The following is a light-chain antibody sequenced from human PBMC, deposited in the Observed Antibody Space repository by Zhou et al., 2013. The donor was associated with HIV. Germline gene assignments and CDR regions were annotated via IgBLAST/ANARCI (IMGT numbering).Light chain of an antibody. J-gene: IGKJ2*01. CDR1: QTVSSRY. CDR2: GAS. V-gene: IGKV3D-20*02. CDR3: QQRTNWPGFT. Sequence: EIVLTQSPGILSLSPGDRATLSCGASQTVSSRYLNWYQQKPGQAPRLLIYGASNRATGIPARFSGSGSGTDFTLTISSLEPEDFAVYYCQQRTNWPGFTFGQGTKLEIK.